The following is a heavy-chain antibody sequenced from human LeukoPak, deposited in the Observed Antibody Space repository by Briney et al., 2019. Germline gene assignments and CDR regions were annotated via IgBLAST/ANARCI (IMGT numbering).Heavy chain of an antibody. V-gene: IGHV1-69*05. J-gene: IGHJ5*02. CDR3: ARDYRENNWFDP. CDR1: GGTFSSYA. Sequence: SVKVSCKASGGTFSSYAISWVRQAPGQGLEWMGGIIPIFGTANYAQKFQGRVTITTDESKRTAYMELSSLRSEDTAVYYCARDYRENNWFDPWGQGTLVTVSS. D-gene: IGHD4-11*01. CDR2: IIPIFGTA.